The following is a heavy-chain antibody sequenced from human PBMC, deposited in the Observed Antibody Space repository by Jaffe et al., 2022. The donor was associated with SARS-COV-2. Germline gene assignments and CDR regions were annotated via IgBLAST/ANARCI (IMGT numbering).Heavy chain of an antibody. CDR1: GFTFSSYA. V-gene: IGHV3-23*04. Sequence: EVQLVESGGGLVQPGGSLRLSCAASGFTFSSYAMSWVRQAPGKGLEWVSAISGSGGSTYYADSVKGRFTISRDNSKNTLYLQMNSLRAEDTAVYYCAKDLEYYYDSSGYSGYDYWGQGTLVTVSS. J-gene: IGHJ4*02. CDR3: AKDLEYYYDSSGYSGYDY. D-gene: IGHD3-22*01. CDR2: ISGSGGST.